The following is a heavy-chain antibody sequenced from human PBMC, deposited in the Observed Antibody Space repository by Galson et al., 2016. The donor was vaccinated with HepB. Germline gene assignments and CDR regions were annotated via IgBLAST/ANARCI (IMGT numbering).Heavy chain of an antibody. D-gene: IGHD2-2*01. V-gene: IGHV4-39*01. CDR2: VYYTGST. CDR1: AGSISDSSFY. Sequence: ETLSLTCTVSAGSISDSSFYWGWVRQPPGKGLEWIGSVYYTGSTYYTPSLKSRASISVDSSRNQFSLRLSFVTAADTSIYYCARHHMHSLFDYWGRGTLVTVSS. CDR3: ARHHMHSLFDY. J-gene: IGHJ4*02.